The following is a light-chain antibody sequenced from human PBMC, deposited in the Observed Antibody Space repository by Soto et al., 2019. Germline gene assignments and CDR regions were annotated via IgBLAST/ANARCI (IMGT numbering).Light chain of an antibody. CDR1: NIGSKS. V-gene: IGLV3-21*04. CDR3: QVWDSSIYHLGV. CDR2: YDS. J-gene: IGLJ3*02. Sequence: SYELTQPPSVSVAPGKTARITCGGNNIGSKSVHWYQQKPGQAPVLVVYYDSDRPSGIPERFSGSNSGNTATLTISRVEAGDEADYYCQVWDSSIYHLGVFGGGTQLTVL.